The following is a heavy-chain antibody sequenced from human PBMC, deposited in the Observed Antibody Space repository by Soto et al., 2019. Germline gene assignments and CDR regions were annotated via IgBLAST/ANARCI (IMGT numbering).Heavy chain of an antibody. D-gene: IGHD3-9*01. CDR3: AKENDMMTGYCMIDY. CDR1: CFSLSNYT. J-gene: IGHJ4*02. CDR2: ISGTSGST. V-gene: IGHV3-23*01. Sequence: GETLGLSCAASCFSLSNYTMSGVRQAAGTGLEWVPAISGTSGSTYYEDSGKGRFPISRDNPTTTLDLPMHSPRADATSITYGAKENDMMTGYCMIDYWVQETRV.